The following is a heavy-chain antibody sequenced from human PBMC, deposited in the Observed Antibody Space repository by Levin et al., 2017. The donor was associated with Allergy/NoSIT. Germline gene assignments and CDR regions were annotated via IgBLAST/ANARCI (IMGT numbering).Heavy chain of an antibody. CDR1: GFTFRSYA. D-gene: IGHD3-22*01. Sequence: GESLKISCAASGFTFRSYAMTWVRQAPGKGLEWVSAISGSGDNTYYADSVKGRFTITRDNSKNTLYLQMNSLRAEDTAVYYCAKEPVFFYDSGGYWLDYWGQGTLVTVSS. CDR2: ISGSGDNT. J-gene: IGHJ4*02. CDR3: AKEPVFFYDSGGYWLDY. V-gene: IGHV3-23*01.